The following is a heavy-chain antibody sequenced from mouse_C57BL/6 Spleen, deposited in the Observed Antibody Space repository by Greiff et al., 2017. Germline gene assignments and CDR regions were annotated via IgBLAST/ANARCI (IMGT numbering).Heavy chain of an antibody. D-gene: IGHD2-2*01. J-gene: IGHJ3*02. V-gene: IGHV1-53*01. CDR2: INPGNGGT. Sequence: VQLQQPGTELVKPGASVKLSCKASGYTFTSYWMHWVKQRPGQGLEWIGNINPGNGGTNYNEKFKSKATLTVDKSSSTAYMQRSSLTSEDSAVYSSAIGESYVYDEEGAMWGRGT. CDR1: GYTFTSYW. CDR3: AIGESYVYDEEGAM.